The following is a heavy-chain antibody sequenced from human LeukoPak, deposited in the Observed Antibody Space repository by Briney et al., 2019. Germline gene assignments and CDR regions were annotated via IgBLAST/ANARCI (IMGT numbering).Heavy chain of an antibody. CDR3: AAHHCSSTSCYEY. D-gene: IGHD2-2*01. J-gene: IGHJ4*02. Sequence: GGSLRLSCAASGFTFSSYSMNWVRQAPGKVLEWVSYISSSSSTIYYADSVKGRFTISRDNAKNSLYLQMNSLRAEDTAVYYCAAHHCSSTSCYEYWGQGTLATVSS. CDR1: GFTFSSYS. CDR2: ISSSSSTI. V-gene: IGHV3-48*01.